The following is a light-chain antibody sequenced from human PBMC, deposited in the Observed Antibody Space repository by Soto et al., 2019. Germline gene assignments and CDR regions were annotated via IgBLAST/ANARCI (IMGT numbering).Light chain of an antibody. V-gene: IGKV1-6*01. CDR3: LQDYIYPYT. CDR2: GTS. CDR1: QDIRND. Sequence: ALQLTQSPSSLSVSVGDRITITCRASQDIRNDVGWYQQKPGKAPKLLIYGTSNLQSGVPSRFSGSGSGTDFTLTISSLQPEDFATDYCLQDYIYPYTFGQGTKLEIK. J-gene: IGKJ2*01.